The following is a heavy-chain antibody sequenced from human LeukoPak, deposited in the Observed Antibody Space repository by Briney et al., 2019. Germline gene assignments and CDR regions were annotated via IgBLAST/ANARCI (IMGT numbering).Heavy chain of an antibody. D-gene: IGHD3-10*01. CDR1: GFTFSSYA. V-gene: IGHV3-23*01. J-gene: IGHJ4*02. CDR2: IRGSGSRA. CDR3: AKEEWFGELLSFDF. Sequence: AGGSLRLSCAASGFTFSSYAMSWVRQAPGKGLEWVSAIRGSGSRAYYADSGKGRFTISRDNSKNTLYLQMNSLRADDTAVYYCAKEEWFGELLSFDFWGQGTLVTVSS.